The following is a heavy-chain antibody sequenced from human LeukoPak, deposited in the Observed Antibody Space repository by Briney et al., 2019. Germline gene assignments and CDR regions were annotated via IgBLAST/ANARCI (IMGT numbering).Heavy chain of an antibody. Sequence: GASVKVSCKASGYTFTSYGISWVRQAPGQGLEWMGWISAYNGNTNYAQKLQGRVTMTTDTSTSTAYMELRSLRSDDTAVYYCARLLGSYYYYGMDVWGQGTTVTVSS. V-gene: IGHV1-18*01. CDR2: ISAYNGNT. CDR1: GYTFTSYG. CDR3: ARLLGSYYYYGMDV. J-gene: IGHJ6*02.